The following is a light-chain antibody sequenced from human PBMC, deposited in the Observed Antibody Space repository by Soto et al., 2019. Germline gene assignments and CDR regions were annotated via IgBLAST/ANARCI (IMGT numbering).Light chain of an antibody. CDR3: QQSYTIPLT. V-gene: IGKV1-39*01. CDR2: AAS. Sequence: DIQMTQSPSSLSASVGDRVTITCRASQSISSYLNWYQQKPGKAPKLLIYAASSLQSGVPSRFSGSRSGTDFTLTISSLQPEDFATYYCQQSYTIPLTFGGGTKVEIK. CDR1: QSISSY. J-gene: IGKJ4*01.